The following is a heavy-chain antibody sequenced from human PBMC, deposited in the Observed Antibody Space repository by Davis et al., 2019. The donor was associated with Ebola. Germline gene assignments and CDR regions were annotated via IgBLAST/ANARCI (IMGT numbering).Heavy chain of an antibody. CDR2: IIPIFGTA. CDR3: ARGKWFDP. Sequence: AASVKVSCKASGGTFSNYPFHWVRQAPGHGLEWLGGIIPIFGTAHYAQKFQGSVTITADESTSTAYMELSSLRSEDTAVYYCARGKWFDPWGQGTLVSVTS. CDR1: GGTFSNYP. V-gene: IGHV1-69*13. J-gene: IGHJ5*02.